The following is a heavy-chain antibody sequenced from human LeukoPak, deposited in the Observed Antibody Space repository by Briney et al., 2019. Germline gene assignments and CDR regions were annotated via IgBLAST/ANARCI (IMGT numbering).Heavy chain of an antibody. V-gene: IGHV4-59*01. J-gene: IGHJ4*02. CDR2: IYYSGST. CDR1: GGSISSYY. D-gene: IGHD6-6*01. CDR3: ARGGSIAARGAYYFDY. Sequence: SETLSLTCTVSGGSISSYYWSWIRQPPGKGLEWIGYIYYSGSTNYNPSLKSRVTISVDTSKNQFSLKLSSATAADTAVYYCARGGSIAARGAYYFDYWGQGTLVTVSS.